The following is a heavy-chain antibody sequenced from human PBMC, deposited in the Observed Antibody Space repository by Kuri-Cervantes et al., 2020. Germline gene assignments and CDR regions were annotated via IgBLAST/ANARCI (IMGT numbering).Heavy chain of an antibody. V-gene: IGHV3-11*01. CDR3: ASRLPPNWYFDL. J-gene: IGHJ2*01. CDR1: GFTVSSNY. CDR2: ISSSGSTI. Sequence: GESLKISCAASGFTVSSNYMSWIRQAPGKGLEWVSYISSSGSTIYYADSVKGRFTISRDNAKNSLYLQMNSLRAEDTAVYYCASRLPPNWYFDLWGRGTLVTVSS.